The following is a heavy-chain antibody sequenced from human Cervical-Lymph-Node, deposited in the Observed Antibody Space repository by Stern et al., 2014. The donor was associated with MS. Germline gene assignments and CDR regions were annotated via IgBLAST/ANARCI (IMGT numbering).Heavy chain of an antibody. J-gene: IGHJ6*02. CDR1: GYTFTNYY. CDR3: AREVAGHRLGMMDV. D-gene: IGHD6-19*01. V-gene: IGHV1-46*01. Sequence: VQLVESGAEVKKPGASVKVSCRESGYTFTNYYMHWVRQAPGQGLEWMGIINPSGGSTSYAQKFQGRVTMTRDTSTSTVYMELSSLRSEDTAVYYCAREVAGHRLGMMDVWGQGTTVTVSS. CDR2: INPSGGST.